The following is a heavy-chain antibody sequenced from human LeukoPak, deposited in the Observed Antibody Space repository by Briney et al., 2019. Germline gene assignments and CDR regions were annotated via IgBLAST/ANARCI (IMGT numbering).Heavy chain of an antibody. D-gene: IGHD3-16*02. CDR2: INPSGGST. CDR3: ARGGAYDYVWGSYRPYYYYYYGMDV. V-gene: IGHV1-46*01. J-gene: IGHJ6*02. CDR1: GYTFTSYY. Sequence: ASVNVSFKASGYTFTSYYMHWVRQAPGQGVEWVGIINPSGGSTSYEQKFQGRVTMTRATSISTAYMELSSLRSEDTAVYYCARGGAYDYVWGSYRPYYYYYYGMDVWGQGTTVTVSS.